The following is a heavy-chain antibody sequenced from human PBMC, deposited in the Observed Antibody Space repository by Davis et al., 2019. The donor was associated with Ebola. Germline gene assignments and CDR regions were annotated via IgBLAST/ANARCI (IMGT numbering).Heavy chain of an antibody. CDR1: GGSISSGSYY. D-gene: IGHD3-16*02. CDR3: ARQFIQYYYYMDV. Sequence: PSETLSLTCTVSGGSISSGSYYWSWIRQPAGKGLEWIGHIYTSGSTNYNPSLKSRVTISVDTSKSQFSLKLSSVTAADTAVYYCARQFIQYYYYMDVWGKGTTVTVSS. V-gene: IGHV4-61*09. J-gene: IGHJ6*03. CDR2: IYTSGST.